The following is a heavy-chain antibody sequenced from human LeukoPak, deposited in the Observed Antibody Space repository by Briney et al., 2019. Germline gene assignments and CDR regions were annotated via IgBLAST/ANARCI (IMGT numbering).Heavy chain of an antibody. D-gene: IGHD3-16*02. CDR1: GYTFTSYG. Sequence: GASVKASCKASGYTFTSYGISWVRQAPGQGLEWMGWISAYNGNTNYAQKLQGRVTMTTDTSTSTAYMELRSLRSDDTAVYYCARVYDYVWGSYRPTNWFDPWGQGTLVTVSS. CDR3: ARVYDYVWGSYRPTNWFDP. CDR2: ISAYNGNT. V-gene: IGHV1-18*01. J-gene: IGHJ5*02.